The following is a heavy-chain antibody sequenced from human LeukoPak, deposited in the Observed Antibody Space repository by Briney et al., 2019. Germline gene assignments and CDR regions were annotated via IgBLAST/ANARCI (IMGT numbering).Heavy chain of an antibody. V-gene: IGHV3-23*01. D-gene: IGHD3-22*01. Sequence: GGSLRLSCAASGFTFSSYEMNWVRQAPGKGLEWVSGISDSGRNTYYAASVKGRFTISRDTSKNTLYLQMNSLRAEDTAVYYCAKDSEWPGVYYDSSGHFDYWGQGTLVTVSS. CDR1: GFTFSSYE. J-gene: IGHJ4*02. CDR3: AKDSEWPGVYYDSSGHFDY. CDR2: ISDSGRNT.